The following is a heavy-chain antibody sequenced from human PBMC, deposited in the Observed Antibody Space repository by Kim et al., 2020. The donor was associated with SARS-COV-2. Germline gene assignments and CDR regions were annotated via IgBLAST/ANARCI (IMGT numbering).Heavy chain of an antibody. J-gene: IGHJ4*02. V-gene: IGHV4-59*08. D-gene: IGHD3-10*01. CDR3: ARHENSGTYPLDN. Sequence: SETLSLTCFVSGDSISNYYWSWIRQPPGKRLEWIAWVHPSGRNMYNPSLKSRVTISLDTSLNLFSLTLRSVTAADTAVYHCARHENSGTYPLDNWGQGTLLTVSS. CDR1: GDSISNYY. CDR2: VHPSGRN.